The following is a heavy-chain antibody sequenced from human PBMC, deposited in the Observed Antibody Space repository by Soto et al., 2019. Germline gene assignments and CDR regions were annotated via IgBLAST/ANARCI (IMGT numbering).Heavy chain of an antibody. CDR3: ARDQASGYVITLLYFYNMDV. CDR1: GGTFSSYA. J-gene: IGHJ6*02. V-gene: IGHV1-69*12. Sequence: QVQLVQSGAEVKKPGSSVKVSCKASGGTFSSYAISWVRQAPGQGLEWMGGIIPIFGTANYAQKFQGRVTITADESTGTAYMELSSLRPEDTAVYYCARDQASGYVITLLYFYNMDVWGQGTTVTVSS. D-gene: IGHD5-12*01. CDR2: IIPIFGTA.